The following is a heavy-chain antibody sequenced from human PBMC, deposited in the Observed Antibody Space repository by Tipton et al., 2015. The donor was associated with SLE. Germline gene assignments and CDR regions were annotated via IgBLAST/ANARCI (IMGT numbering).Heavy chain of an antibody. Sequence: LRLSCSVSTDFIRERDFFWAWIRQSPGKGLEWIGTISYSGRTSYNPSLKSRITISVDKSQDQFSLKLSSVTAADTAVYYCAKGWGVYDPSDSWGQGTLVTVSS. CDR3: AKGWGVYDPSDS. CDR1: TDFIRERDFF. V-gene: IGHV4-39*07. CDR2: ISYSGRT. D-gene: IGHD5/OR15-5a*01. J-gene: IGHJ4*02.